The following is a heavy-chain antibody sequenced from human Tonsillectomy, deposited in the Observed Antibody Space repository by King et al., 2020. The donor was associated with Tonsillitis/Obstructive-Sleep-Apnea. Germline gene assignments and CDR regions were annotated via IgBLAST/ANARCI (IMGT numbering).Heavy chain of an antibody. V-gene: IGHV3-30*04. D-gene: IGHD6-13*01. CDR3: TRDTGFRSSWFYFDY. CDR2: ISYDGSNK. CDR1: GFIFSNYA. Sequence: VQLVESGGGVVQPGMSLRLSCAASGFIFSNYAMHWVRQAPGKGLEWVATISYDGSNKYHTDSVRGRFTISRDNSKNTLYLQMNSLRAGDTAVYYCTRDTGFRSSWFYFDYWGQGALVTVSS. J-gene: IGHJ4*02.